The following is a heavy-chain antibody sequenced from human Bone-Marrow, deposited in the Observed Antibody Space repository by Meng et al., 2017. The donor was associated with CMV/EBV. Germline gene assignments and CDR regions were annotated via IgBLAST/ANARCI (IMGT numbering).Heavy chain of an antibody. CDR1: GFIFSNNW. J-gene: IGHJ6*02. CDR2: INQDGNAK. Sequence: GGSLRLSCAASGFIFSNNWMSWVRQAPGKGLEWVANINQDGNAKYYVDSVKGRFTISRDNANNSLYLQVDSLRAEDTAVYYCARDFWVPGDHYGMDVWGQGTTVTVSS. D-gene: IGHD3-3*01. CDR3: ARDFWVPGDHYGMDV. V-gene: IGHV3-7*01.